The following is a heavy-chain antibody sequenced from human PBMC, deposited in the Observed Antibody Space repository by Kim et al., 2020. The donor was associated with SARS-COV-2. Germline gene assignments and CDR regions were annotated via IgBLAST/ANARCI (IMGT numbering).Heavy chain of an antibody. V-gene: IGHV3-23*01. Sequence: YADSVKRRFTISRDNSKDPLYLQMNSLRAEDTAVYYCATIVVVVAATPGGWGQGPLVTVSS. J-gene: IGHJ4*02. D-gene: IGHD2-15*01. CDR3: ATIVVVVAATPGG.